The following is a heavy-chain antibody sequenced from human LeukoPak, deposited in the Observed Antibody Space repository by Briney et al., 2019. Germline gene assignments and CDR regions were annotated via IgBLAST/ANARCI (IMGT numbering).Heavy chain of an antibody. Sequence: GGSLRLSCATSGFTFSSYEMNWVRQAPGKGLEWVSYISSSGSTIYYADSVKGRFTISRDNAKNSLYLQMNSLRAEDTAVYYCARDKGTYYYDSSPEGYWGQGTLVTVSS. CDR2: ISSSGSTI. D-gene: IGHD3-22*01. CDR3: ARDKGTYYYDSSPEGY. J-gene: IGHJ4*02. V-gene: IGHV3-48*03. CDR1: GFTFSSYE.